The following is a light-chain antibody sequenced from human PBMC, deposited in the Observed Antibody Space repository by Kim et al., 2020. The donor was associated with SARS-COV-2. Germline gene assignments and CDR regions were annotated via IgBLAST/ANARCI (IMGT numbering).Light chain of an antibody. V-gene: IGKV1-39*01. J-gene: IGKJ2*01. CDR2: AAS. CDR3: QQSYSTPRT. Sequence: SASVGDRVTITCRASQSISSYLNWYQQKPGKAPKLLIYAASSLQSGVPSRFSGSGSGTDFTLTISSLQPEDYATYYCQQSYSTPRTFGQGTKLEI. CDR1: QSISSY.